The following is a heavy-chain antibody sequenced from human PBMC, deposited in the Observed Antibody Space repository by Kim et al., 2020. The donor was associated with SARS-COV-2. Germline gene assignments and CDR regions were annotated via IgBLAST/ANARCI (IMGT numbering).Heavy chain of an antibody. CDR1: GFTFSSYG. V-gene: IGHV3-30*18. Sequence: GGSLRLSCAASGFTFSSYGMHWVRQAPGKGLEWVAVISYDGSNKYYADSVKGRFTISRDNSKNTLYLQMNSLRAEDTAVYYCAKDVRYYDFWSGYYQYYFDYWGQGTLGTVSS. CDR2: ISYDGSNK. D-gene: IGHD3-3*01. CDR3: AKDVRYYDFWSGYYQYYFDY. J-gene: IGHJ4*02.